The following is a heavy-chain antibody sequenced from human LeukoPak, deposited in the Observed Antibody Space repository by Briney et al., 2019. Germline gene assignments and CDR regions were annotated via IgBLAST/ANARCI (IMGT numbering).Heavy chain of an antibody. CDR2: IKQDGSEK. CDR3: ARGEYSGGPYYYYGMDV. J-gene: IGHJ6*04. Sequence: GGSLRLSRAASGFTFSSYWMSWVRQAPGKGLEWVANIKQDGSEKYYVDSVKGRFTISRDNAKNSLYLQMNSLRAEDTAVYYCARGEYSGGPYYYYGMDVWGKGTTVTVSS. CDR1: GFTFSSYW. D-gene: IGHD6-6*01. V-gene: IGHV3-7*03.